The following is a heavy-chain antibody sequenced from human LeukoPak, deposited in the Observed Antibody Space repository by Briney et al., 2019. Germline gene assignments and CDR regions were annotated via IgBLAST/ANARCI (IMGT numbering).Heavy chain of an antibody. CDR2: IYYSGST. D-gene: IGHD1-26*01. J-gene: IGHJ4*02. CDR3: ARHGFPFGSKYYTNYFDY. CDR1: GGSISSSSYY. V-gene: IGHV4-39*01. Sequence: KPSETLSLTCTVSGGSISSSSYYWGWIRQPPGTGLEGIGSIYYSGSTYYNPSLKSRVTISVDTSKNQFSLKLSSVTAADTAVYYCARHGFPFGSKYYTNYFDYWGQGTLVTVSS.